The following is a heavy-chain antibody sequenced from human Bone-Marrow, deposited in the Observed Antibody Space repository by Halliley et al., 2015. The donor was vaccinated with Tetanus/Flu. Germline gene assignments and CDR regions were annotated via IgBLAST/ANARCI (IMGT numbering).Heavy chain of an antibody. CDR3: ARNSGSFFTASFDS. CDR2: T. V-gene: IGHV4-59*01. J-gene: IGHJ4*02. D-gene: IGHD3-22*01. Sequence: TNSNPPLKSRVTISEDTSKNQFSLKLTSVTAADTAVYYCARNSGSFFTASFDSWGQGPPVTVSS.